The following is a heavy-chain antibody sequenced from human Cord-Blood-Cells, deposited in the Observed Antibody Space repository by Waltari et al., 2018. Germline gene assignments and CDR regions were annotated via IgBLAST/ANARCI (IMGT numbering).Heavy chain of an antibody. CDR3: ARSYYDSSGYYYYFDY. CDR2: TRNKANSYTT. J-gene: IGHJ4*02. Sequence: EVLLVASGGDVGLPGGRLRCSCAAYGFMFSEHYAEWFRQAPGKGLEWVGRTRNKANSYTTEYAAYVKGRFTISRDDSKISLYLQMNSLKTEDTAVYYCARSYYDSSGYYYYFDYWGQGTLVTVPS. V-gene: IGHV3-72*01. CDR1: GFMFSEHY. D-gene: IGHD3-22*01.